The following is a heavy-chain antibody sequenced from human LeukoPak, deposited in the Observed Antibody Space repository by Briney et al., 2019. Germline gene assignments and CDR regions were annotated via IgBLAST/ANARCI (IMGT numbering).Heavy chain of an antibody. Sequence: SETLSLTCSVSGASINSHYWTWIRQPAGKGLEWIGRVYISGSTNYSPSLKSRVTMSVDTSKNQFSLNLISVTAADTAVYYCARALNPLTGTYYFDYWGQGTLVTVSS. D-gene: IGHD4/OR15-4a*01. J-gene: IGHJ4*02. V-gene: IGHV4-4*07. CDR3: ARALNPLTGTYYFDY. CDR2: VYISGST. CDR1: GASINSHY.